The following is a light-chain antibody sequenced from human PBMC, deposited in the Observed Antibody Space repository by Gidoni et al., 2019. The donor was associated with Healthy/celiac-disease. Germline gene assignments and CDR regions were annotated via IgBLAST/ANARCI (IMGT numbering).Light chain of an antibody. V-gene: IGKV3-15*01. CDR3: QQYNNWTPWT. Sequence: EIVMTQSPATLSVSPGERATLSCRASQSVSRNLAWYQQKPGQAPRLLIYGAYTRATGIPARFSVSGSGKDFTLTISSLQSEDFAVYYCQQYNNWTPWTFGQGTKVEIK. CDR2: GAY. CDR1: QSVSRN. J-gene: IGKJ1*01.